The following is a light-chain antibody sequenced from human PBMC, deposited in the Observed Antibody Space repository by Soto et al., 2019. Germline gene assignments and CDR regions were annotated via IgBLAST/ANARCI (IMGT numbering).Light chain of an antibody. CDR3: SAHGGTNPYV. J-gene: IGLJ1*01. CDR1: ASDIGGYTF. Sequence: QSALTQPPSASGSPGQSVAISCTGTASDIGGYTFVSWYPPHPGKAPKLLIYDVNKRPSGVPDRFSGSKSGNTASLTVSGLQAEDEADYYCSAHGGTNPYVFGTGTKLTVL. V-gene: IGLV2-8*01. CDR2: DVN.